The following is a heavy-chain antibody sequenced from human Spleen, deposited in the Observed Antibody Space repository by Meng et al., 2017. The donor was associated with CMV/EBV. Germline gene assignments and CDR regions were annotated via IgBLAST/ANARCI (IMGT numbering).Heavy chain of an antibody. Sequence: GESLKISCAASGFAFSSYAMSWVRQAPGKGLEWVSVIYSGGSTYYADSVKGRFTISRDNAKNTLNLQMNSLRAEDTAVYYCARAYSSSPDYWGQGTLVTVS. V-gene: IGHV3-23*03. CDR2: IYSGGST. CDR1: GFAFSSYA. J-gene: IGHJ4*02. D-gene: IGHD6-13*01. CDR3: ARAYSSSPDY.